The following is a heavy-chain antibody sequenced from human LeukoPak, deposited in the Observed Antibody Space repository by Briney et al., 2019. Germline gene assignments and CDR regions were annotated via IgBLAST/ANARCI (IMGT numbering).Heavy chain of an antibody. Sequence: GGSLRLSCAASGFTFSDYWMDWVRQAPGKGLEWVATIKPDGSEIYYVDAVKGRFTISRDNAKNSLYLQMNSLRAEDTAVYYRTRSLDFWGQGTLVTVSS. CDR2: IKPDGSEI. V-gene: IGHV3-7*02. CDR1: GFTFSDYW. D-gene: IGHD2-15*01. J-gene: IGHJ4*02. CDR3: TRSLDF.